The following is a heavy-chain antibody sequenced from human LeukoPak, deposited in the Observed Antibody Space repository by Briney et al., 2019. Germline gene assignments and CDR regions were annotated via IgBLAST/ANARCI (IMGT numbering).Heavy chain of an antibody. CDR1: GYTFTSYD. V-gene: IGHV1-8*01. CDR3: ARGLSGSYSYNWFDP. Sequence: GASVKVSCKASGYTFTSYDINWVRQATGQGLEWMGWMNPNSGNTGYAQKFQGRVTMTRNTSISTAYMELSSLRSEDTAVYYCARGLSGSYSYNWFDPGGQGTLVTVSS. CDR2: MNPNSGNT. J-gene: IGHJ5*02. D-gene: IGHD1-26*01.